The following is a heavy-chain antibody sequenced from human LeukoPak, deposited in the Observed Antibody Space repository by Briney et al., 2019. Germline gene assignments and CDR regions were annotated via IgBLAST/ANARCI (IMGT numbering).Heavy chain of an antibody. CDR1: GGTFSSYA. Sequence: ASVKVSCKASGGTFSSYAISWVRQAPGQGLEWMGRIIPILGIANYAQKFQGRVTITADKSTSTAYMELSSLRSEDTAVYYCARDGDTLTGYLDYWGQGTLVTVSS. V-gene: IGHV1-69*04. CDR3: ARDGDTLTGYLDY. CDR2: IIPILGIA. D-gene: IGHD3-9*01. J-gene: IGHJ4*02.